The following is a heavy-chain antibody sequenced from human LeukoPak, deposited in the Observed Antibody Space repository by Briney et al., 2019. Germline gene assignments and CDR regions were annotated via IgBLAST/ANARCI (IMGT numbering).Heavy chain of an antibody. CDR2: ISSSSIYI. D-gene: IGHD6-19*01. V-gene: IGHV3-21*01. CDR1: GFTFSTYS. J-gene: IGHJ4*02. CDR3: ARKSVAVAGPLDY. Sequence: GGSLRLSCAASGFTFSTYSMNWVRQAPGKGLEWVSSISSSSIYIYYADSVKGRFTISRDNAKNSLYLQMNSLRAEDTAVYYCARKSVAVAGPLDYWGQGTLVTVSS.